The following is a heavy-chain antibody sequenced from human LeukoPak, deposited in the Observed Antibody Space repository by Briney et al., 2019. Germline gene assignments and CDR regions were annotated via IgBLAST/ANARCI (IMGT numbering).Heavy chain of an antibody. D-gene: IGHD2-2*01. CDR2: LYPGESDT. Sequence: GESLKISCKGSGYNFATYWIGWVRQMPGKGLEWMGVLYPGESDTRYSPSFQGQVTISADKSISTAYLQWSSLKASDSAMYYCASQVYCSRTSCSDHWGQGTLVTVSS. J-gene: IGHJ4*02. V-gene: IGHV5-51*01. CDR3: ASQVYCSRTSCSDH. CDR1: GYNFATYW.